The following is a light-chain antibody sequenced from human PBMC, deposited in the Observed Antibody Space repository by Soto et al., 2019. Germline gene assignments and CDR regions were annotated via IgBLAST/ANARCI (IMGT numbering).Light chain of an antibody. Sequence: NFMLTQPHSVSESPGKTVTISCTGSSGRIANNYVQWFQQRPGSAPTTVIYEDNLRPSGVPDRFSGSIDSSSNSASLIISGLKTEDEADYYCQSYDSSNHAVFGGGTKLTVL. CDR1: SGRIANNY. V-gene: IGLV6-57*02. CDR2: EDN. J-gene: IGLJ7*01. CDR3: QSYDSSNHAV.